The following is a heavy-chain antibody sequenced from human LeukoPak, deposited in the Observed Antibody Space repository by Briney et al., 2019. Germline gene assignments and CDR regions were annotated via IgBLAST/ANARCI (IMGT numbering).Heavy chain of an antibody. D-gene: IGHD5-12*01. J-gene: IGHJ4*02. CDR3: ARGETGSSGYDWVY. CDR1: GFTFSSYS. CDR2: ISSESAYI. V-gene: IGHV3-21*01. Sequence: GGSLRLSCVGSGFTFSSYSMNWVRQAPGKGLEWVSSISSESAYILYADLVKGRFTTYRDNAKNSLYLHLDSLRAEDTAVYYCARGETGSSGYDWVYWGQGTPVTVSS.